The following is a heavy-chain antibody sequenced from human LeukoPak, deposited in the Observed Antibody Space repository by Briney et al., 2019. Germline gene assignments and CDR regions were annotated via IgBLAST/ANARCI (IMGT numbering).Heavy chain of an antibody. CDR2: IYYTGSTNY. D-gene: IGHD5-24*01. V-gene: IGHV4-59*08. J-gene: IGHJ4*02. CDR3: ARHGPRRDGYNYDY. CDR1: GASIRSYY. Sequence: PSETLSLTCTVSGASIRSYYWSWIRQPPGKGLEWIGYIYYTGSTNYNYNPSLKSRVIISVDTSTNQFSLKLSSVTAADTAVYYCARHGPRRDGYNYDYWGPGTLVTVSS.